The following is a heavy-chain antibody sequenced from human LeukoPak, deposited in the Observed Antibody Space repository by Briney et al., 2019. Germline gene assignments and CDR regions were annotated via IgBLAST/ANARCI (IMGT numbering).Heavy chain of an antibody. CDR3: ARERGYSYGYSYYYGMDV. D-gene: IGHD5-18*01. CDR1: GGTFSSYA. Sequence: SVRVSCTASGGTFSSYAISWVRQAPGQGLEWMGRIIPILGIANYAQKFQGRVTITADKSTSTAYMELSSLRSEDTAVYYCARERGYSYGYSYYYGMDVWGQGITVTVSS. V-gene: IGHV1-69*04. J-gene: IGHJ6*02. CDR2: IIPILGIA.